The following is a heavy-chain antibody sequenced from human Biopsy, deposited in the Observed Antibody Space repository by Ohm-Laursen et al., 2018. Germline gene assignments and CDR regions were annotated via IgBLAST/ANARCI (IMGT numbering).Heavy chain of an antibody. CDR1: GGSISSSTPYY. V-gene: IGHV4-39*01. CDR3: ARHPTGSWFDP. CDR2: IYNTETT. J-gene: IGHJ5*02. Sequence: PSQTLSLTCTVSGGSISSSTPYYWAWLRQPPGKGLEWIKSIYNTETTFYNPSLKSRVTISVDTSTNQFSLKVSSVPAADTALYFCARHPTGSWFDPWGHGTLVTVSS.